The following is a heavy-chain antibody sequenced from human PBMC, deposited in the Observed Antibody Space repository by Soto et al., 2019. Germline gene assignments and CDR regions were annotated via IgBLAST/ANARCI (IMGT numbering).Heavy chain of an antibody. CDR3: AKDLRSGSYSGGVDY. V-gene: IGHV3-30*18. CDR2: ISYDGSNK. CDR1: GFTFSSYA. D-gene: IGHD1-26*01. Sequence: PGGSLRLSCAASGFTFSSYAMHWVRQAPGKGLEWVAVISYDGSNKYYADSVKGRFTISRDNSKNTLYLQMNSLRAEDTAVYYCAKDLRSGSYSGGVDYWGQGTLVTVSS. J-gene: IGHJ4*02.